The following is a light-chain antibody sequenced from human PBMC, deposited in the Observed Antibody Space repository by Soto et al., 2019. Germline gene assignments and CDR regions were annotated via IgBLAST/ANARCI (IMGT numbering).Light chain of an antibody. J-gene: IGLJ3*02. CDR2: EVS. Sequence: QSALTQAASVSGSPGQSITISCTGTSSDIGGSDYVSWYQKHPGKAPKVIIYEVSDRPSGVSDRFSGSKTGNTASLNISGLQAEDEADYYCSSYVTSGTLVFGGGTKVTVL. V-gene: IGLV2-14*01. CDR1: SSDIGGSDY. CDR3: SSYVTSGTLV.